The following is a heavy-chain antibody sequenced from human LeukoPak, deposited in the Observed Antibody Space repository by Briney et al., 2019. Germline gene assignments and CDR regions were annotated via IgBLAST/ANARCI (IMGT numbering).Heavy chain of an antibody. CDR3: ARGQDIASYWGYYYMDV. Sequence: SETLSLTCTVSGGSISSYYWSWIGQPPGKGLEWIGYIYYSGSTNHNPSLKSRVTISVDTSKNQFSLKLSSMTAADTAVYYCARGQDIASYWGYYYMDVWGKGTTVTVSS. J-gene: IGHJ6*03. CDR1: GGSISSYY. D-gene: IGHD5/OR15-5a*01. CDR2: IYYSGST. V-gene: IGHV4-59*01.